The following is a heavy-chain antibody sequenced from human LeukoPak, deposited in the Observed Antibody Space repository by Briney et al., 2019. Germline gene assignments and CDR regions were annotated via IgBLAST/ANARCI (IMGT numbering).Heavy chain of an antibody. CDR2: INTDGSST. V-gene: IGHV3-74*03. CDR1: GFTFSSYW. D-gene: IGHD2/OR15-2a*01. Sequence: GGSLRLSCAASGFTFSSYWMRWVRHAPGKGLMWVSGINTDGSSTMYADSVKGRFTISRDNAKNTLYLQMNSLRGEDTVVYLCVKDLRSDFMGVLSRYLSYWGQGTLVTVSS. J-gene: IGHJ4*02. CDR3: VKDLRSDFMGVLSRYLSY.